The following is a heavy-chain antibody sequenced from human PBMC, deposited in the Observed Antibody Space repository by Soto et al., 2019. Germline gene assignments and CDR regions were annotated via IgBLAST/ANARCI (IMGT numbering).Heavy chain of an antibody. CDR1: GGSISSSSYY. V-gene: IGHV4-39*01. CDR3: ARAYQWELLKNWYFDL. Sequence: SETLSLTCTVSGGSISSSSYYWGWIRQPPGKGLEWIGSIYYSGSTYYNPSLKSRVTISVDTSKNQFSLKLSSVTAADTAVYYCARAYQWELLKNWYFDLWGRGTLVTVS. D-gene: IGHD1-26*01. J-gene: IGHJ2*01. CDR2: IYYSGST.